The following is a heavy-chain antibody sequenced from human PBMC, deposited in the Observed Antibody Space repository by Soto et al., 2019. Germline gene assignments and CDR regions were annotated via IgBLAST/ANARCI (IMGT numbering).Heavy chain of an antibody. CDR1: GGSISSGDYY. Sequence: TLSLTCTVSGGSISSGDYYWSWIRQPPGKALEWLALIDWDDEKYYSTSLKTRLTISKDTSKNQVVLTMTNMDPVDTATYYCARTTLTYYYDSSGYHFDYWGQGTLVTVSS. D-gene: IGHD3-22*01. J-gene: IGHJ4*02. V-gene: IGHV2-70*18. CDR3: ARTTLTYYYDSSGYHFDY. CDR2: IDWDDEK.